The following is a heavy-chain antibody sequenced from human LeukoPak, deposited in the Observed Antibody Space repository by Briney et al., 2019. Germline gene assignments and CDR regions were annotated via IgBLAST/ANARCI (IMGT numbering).Heavy chain of an antibody. J-gene: IGHJ6*03. Sequence: GGYLRLSCAASGFTFSSYEMNWVRQAPGKGLEWVSYISSSGSTIYYADSVKGRFTISRDNAKNSLYLQMNSLRAEDTAVYYCARSVQPFYYYYMDVWGKGTTVTVSS. D-gene: IGHD4-17*01. V-gene: IGHV3-48*03. CDR1: GFTFSSYE. CDR2: ISSSGSTI. CDR3: ARSVQPFYYYYMDV.